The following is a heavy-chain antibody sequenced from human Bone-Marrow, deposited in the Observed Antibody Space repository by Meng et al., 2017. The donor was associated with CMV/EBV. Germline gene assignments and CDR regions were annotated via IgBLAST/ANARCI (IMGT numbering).Heavy chain of an antibody. CDR3: ARGWSRGGKSWADSFDT. V-gene: IGHV1-69*02. D-gene: IGHD2-15*01. CDR2: IIPILGIA. CDR1: GGTFSSYT. J-gene: IGHJ3*02. Sequence: SVKVSCKASGGTFSSYTISWVRQAPGQGLEWMGRIIPILGIANYAQKFQGRVTITADKSTSTAYMELSSLRSEDTAVYYCARGWSRGGKSWADSFDTWGQGTMVTVSS.